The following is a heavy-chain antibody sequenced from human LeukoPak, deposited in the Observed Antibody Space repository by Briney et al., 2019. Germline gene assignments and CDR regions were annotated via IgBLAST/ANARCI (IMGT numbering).Heavy chain of an antibody. J-gene: IGHJ4*02. D-gene: IGHD3-9*01. Sequence: ASVTVSCKVSGHSLTELSTHWVRQAPGKGLEWMGGFDPGSGEIIYEQKFQDRVTMTEDTSTDTAYMELSSLRSEDTALYYCATGTHYDLLPLWGQGTLVTVSS. CDR1: GHSLTELS. CDR2: FDPGSGEI. V-gene: IGHV1-24*01. CDR3: ATGTHYDLLPL.